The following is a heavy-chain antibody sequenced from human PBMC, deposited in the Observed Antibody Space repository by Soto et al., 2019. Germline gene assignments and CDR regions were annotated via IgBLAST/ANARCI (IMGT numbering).Heavy chain of an antibody. Sequence: EVELVESGGGLVQPGGSLRLACEASGFTFSSYWMSWVRQAPAKGLEWVASIKQDGVGKYYVDSVKGRFTISRDDAKNSLYLQVSGLRAEDTAVYYCARFKMGPWDSSGTYYPKWYFDLWGRGTLVTVSS. D-gene: IGHD3-10*01. CDR1: GFTFSSYW. CDR2: IKQDGVGK. J-gene: IGHJ2*01. V-gene: IGHV3-7*01. CDR3: ARFKMGPWDSSGTYYPKWYFDL.